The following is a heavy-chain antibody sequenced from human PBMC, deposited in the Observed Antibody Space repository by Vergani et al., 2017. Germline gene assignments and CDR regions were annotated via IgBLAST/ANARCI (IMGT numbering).Heavy chain of an antibody. D-gene: IGHD1-26*01. CDR1: GFTFSSYS. Sequence: EVQLVESGGGLVKPGGSLRLSCAASGFTFSSYSMNWVRQAPGKGLEWVSSISSSSSYIYYADSVKGRFTISRDNAKNSLYLQMNSLRAEDTAVYYCAKDLDFWGGSYFNYWGQGTLVTVSS. V-gene: IGHV3-21*04. CDR2: ISSSSSYI. CDR3: AKDLDFWGGSYFNY. J-gene: IGHJ4*02.